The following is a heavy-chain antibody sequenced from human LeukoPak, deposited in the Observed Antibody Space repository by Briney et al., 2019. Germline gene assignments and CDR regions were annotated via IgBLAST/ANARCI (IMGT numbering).Heavy chain of an antibody. V-gene: IGHV4-39*01. CDR3: ARHFPIFAPCYFDY. CDR2: IYYSGST. CDR1: GGSISSSSYY. D-gene: IGHD3-3*01. J-gene: IGHJ4*02. Sequence: SETLSLTCTVSGGSISSSSYYWGWIRQPPGKGLEWIGSIYYSGSTYYNPSLKSRVTISVDTSKNQFSLKLSSVTAADTAVYYCARHFPIFAPCYFDYWGQGTLVTVPS.